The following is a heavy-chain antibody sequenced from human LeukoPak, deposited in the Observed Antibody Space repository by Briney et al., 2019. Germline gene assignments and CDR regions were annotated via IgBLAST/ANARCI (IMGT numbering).Heavy chain of an antibody. CDR3: ARIRAYDFWSGYYTDAFDI. CDR2: IYTSGST. V-gene: IGHV4-4*07. CDR1: GGSISSYY. D-gene: IGHD3-3*01. Sequence: SETLSLTCTVSGGSISSYYWSWIRQPAGKGLEWIGRIYTSGSTNYNPSLKSRVTMSVDTSKNQFSLKLSSVTAADTAVYYCARIRAYDFWSGYYTDAFDIWGQGTMVTVSS. J-gene: IGHJ3*02.